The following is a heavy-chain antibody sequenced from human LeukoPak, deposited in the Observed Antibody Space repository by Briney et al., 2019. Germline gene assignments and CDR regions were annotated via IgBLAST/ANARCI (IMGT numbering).Heavy chain of an antibody. Sequence: GESLKISCKGSGYSFNTYWIGWVRQMPGKGLEWMGIIYPGDSDTKYSPSFQGQVTISADKSINTAYLQWSSLKASDTAIYYCATSESQTKFDYWGQGTLVTASS. V-gene: IGHV5-51*01. J-gene: IGHJ4*02. CDR2: IYPGDSDT. D-gene: IGHD1/OR15-1a*01. CDR1: GYSFNTYW. CDR3: ATSESQTKFDY.